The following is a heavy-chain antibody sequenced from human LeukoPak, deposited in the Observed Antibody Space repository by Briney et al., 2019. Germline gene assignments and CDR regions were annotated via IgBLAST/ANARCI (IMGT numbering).Heavy chain of an antibody. CDR1: GGSISSGGYS. D-gene: IGHD3-16*01. CDR2: IYHSGST. CDR3: ARRGPKWGEAFDI. Sequence: SETLSLTCAVSGGSISSGGYSWSWIRQPPGKGLEWIGYIYHSGSTYYDPSLKSRVTISVDRSKNQFSLKLSSVTAADTAVYYCARRGPKWGEAFDIWGQGTMVTVSS. J-gene: IGHJ3*02. V-gene: IGHV4-30-2*01.